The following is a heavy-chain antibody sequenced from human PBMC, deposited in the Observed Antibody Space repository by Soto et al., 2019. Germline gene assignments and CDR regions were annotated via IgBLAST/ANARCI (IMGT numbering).Heavy chain of an antibody. CDR1: GGSISSGGYS. Sequence: PSETLSLTCAVSGGSISSGGYSWSWIRQPPGKGLEWIGYIYHSGSTYYNPSLKSRVTISVDRSKNQFSLRLSSVTAADTAVYYCARTAAAGKYYYGVDVWGQGTTVTVSS. CDR2: IYHSGST. D-gene: IGHD6-13*01. CDR3: ARTAAAGKYYYGVDV. V-gene: IGHV4-30-2*01. J-gene: IGHJ6*02.